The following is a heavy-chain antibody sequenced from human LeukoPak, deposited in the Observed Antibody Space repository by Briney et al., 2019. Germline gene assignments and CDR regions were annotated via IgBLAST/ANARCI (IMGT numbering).Heavy chain of an antibody. CDR1: GFTFSSYS. J-gene: IGHJ4*02. Sequence: GGSLRLSCAASGFTFSSYSMNWVRQAPGKGLEWVPYISSSSSTIYYVDSVKGRFTISRDNAKNSLYLQMNSLRAEDTAVYYCARVSEAGLYFFDYWGQGTLVTVSS. V-gene: IGHV3-48*04. CDR2: ISSSSSTI. D-gene: IGHD6-13*01. CDR3: ARVSEAGLYFFDY.